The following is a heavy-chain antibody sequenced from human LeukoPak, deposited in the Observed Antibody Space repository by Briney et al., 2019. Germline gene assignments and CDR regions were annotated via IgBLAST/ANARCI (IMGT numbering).Heavy chain of an antibody. CDR1: GFTFSSYA. CDR3: ARGYYYDSSGSWV. V-gene: IGHV3-30-3*01. J-gene: IGHJ4*02. Sequence: GRSLRLSCVASGFTFSSYAMHWVRQAPGKGLEWVAVISCDGSNKDYADSVKGRFSISRDNPKNTLYLQMNSLRAEDTALYYCARGYYYDSSGSWVWGQGTLVTVSS. CDR2: ISCDGSNK. D-gene: IGHD3-22*01.